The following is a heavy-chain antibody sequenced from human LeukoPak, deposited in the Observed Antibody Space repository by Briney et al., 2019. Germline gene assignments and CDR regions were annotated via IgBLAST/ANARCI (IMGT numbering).Heavy chain of an antibody. J-gene: IGHJ1*01. CDR3: ARERARYGDFQD. CDR2: IYYSGST. CDR1: GGSISSYY. D-gene: IGHD4-17*01. V-gene: IGHV4-59*01. Sequence: SETLSLTCTVSGGSISSYYWSWIRQPPGKGLEWIGYIYYSGSTNYNPSLKSRVTISVDTSKNQFSLELSSVTAADTAVYYCARERARYGDFQDWGQGILVTVSS.